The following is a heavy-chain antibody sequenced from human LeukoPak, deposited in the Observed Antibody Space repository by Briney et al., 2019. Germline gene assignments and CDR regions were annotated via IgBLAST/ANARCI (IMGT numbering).Heavy chain of an antibody. CDR3: ARDQGRWLQIDY. CDR2: IYYSGST. Sequence: SETLSLTCTVSGGSISSYYWSWIRQPPGKGLEWIGSIYYSGSTHYNPSLKSRVTISVDTSKNQFSLKLSSVTAADTAVYYCARDQGRWLQIDYWGQGTLVTVSS. D-gene: IGHD5-24*01. J-gene: IGHJ4*02. V-gene: IGHV4-59*12. CDR1: GGSISSYY.